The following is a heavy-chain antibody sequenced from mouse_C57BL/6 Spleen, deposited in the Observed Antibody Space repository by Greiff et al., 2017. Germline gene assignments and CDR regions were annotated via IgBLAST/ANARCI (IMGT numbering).Heavy chain of an antibody. CDR1: GYTFTDYE. CDR2: IDPETGGT. V-gene: IGHV1-15*01. CDR3: TRPYDY. J-gene: IGHJ2*01. Sequence: QVQLQQSGAELVRPGASVTLSCKASGYTFTDYEMHWVKQTPVHGLEWIGAIDPETGGTAYNQKFKGKAKLTADKSSSTAYMELRSLTSEDSAVYSYTRPYDYWGQGTTLTVSS.